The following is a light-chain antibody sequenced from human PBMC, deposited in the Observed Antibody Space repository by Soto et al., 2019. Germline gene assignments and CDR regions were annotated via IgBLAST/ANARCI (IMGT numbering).Light chain of an antibody. CDR2: DVN. Sequence: SALNQVRSVSGSPGQSVTISCTGTSSDVGGYNYVSWYQQHPGKAPKLVIFDVNKRPSGVPDRFSGSKSANTASLTISGLQADDEADYYCCSYTASHTYVFGTGTKVTVL. V-gene: IGLV2-11*01. CDR3: CSYTASHTYV. CDR1: SSDVGGYNY. J-gene: IGLJ1*01.